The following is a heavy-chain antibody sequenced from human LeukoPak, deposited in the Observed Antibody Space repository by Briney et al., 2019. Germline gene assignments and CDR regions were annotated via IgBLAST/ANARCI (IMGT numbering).Heavy chain of an antibody. CDR3: ARDRATVTSNWFDP. CDR2: ISAYNGNT. D-gene: IGHD4-17*01. Sequence: GASVTVSFKASGYTFTGYYMHWVRQAPGQGLEGMGWISAYNGNTNYAQKLQGRVTMTTDTSTSTAYMELRSLRSDDTAVYYRARDRATVTSNWFDPWGQGTLVTVSS. CDR1: GYTFTGYY. J-gene: IGHJ5*02. V-gene: IGHV1-18*04.